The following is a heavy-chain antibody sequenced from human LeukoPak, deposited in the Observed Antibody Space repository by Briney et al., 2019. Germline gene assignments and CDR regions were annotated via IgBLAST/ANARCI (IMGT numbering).Heavy chain of an antibody. V-gene: IGHV1-69*04. J-gene: IGHJ4*02. Sequence: ASVKVSCKASGGTFSSYAISWVRQAPGQGLEWMGRIIPIFGIANYAQKFQGRVTITADKSTSTAYMELSSLRSEDTAVYYRATNLGGYCSSTSCPSGYYFDYWGQGTLVTVSS. D-gene: IGHD2-2*01. CDR3: ATNLGGYCSSTSCPSGYYFDY. CDR1: GGTFSSYA. CDR2: IIPIFGIA.